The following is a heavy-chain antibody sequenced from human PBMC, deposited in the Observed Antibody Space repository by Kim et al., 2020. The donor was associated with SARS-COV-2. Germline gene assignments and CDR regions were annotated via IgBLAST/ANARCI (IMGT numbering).Heavy chain of an antibody. J-gene: IGHJ4*02. D-gene: IGHD3-3*01. CDR1: GYTFTGYY. CDR2: INPNSGGT. CDR3: ARDCGFLECFDY. V-gene: IGHV1-2*02. Sequence: ASVKVSCKASGYTFTGYYMHWVRQAPGQGLEWMGWINPNSGGTNYAQKFQGRVTMTRDTSISTAYMELSRLRSDDTAVYYCARDCGFLECFDYWGQGTLVTVSS.